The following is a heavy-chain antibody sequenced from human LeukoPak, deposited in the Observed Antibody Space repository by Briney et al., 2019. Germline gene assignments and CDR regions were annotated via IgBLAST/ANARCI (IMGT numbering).Heavy chain of an antibody. J-gene: IGHJ3*02. Sequence: PGGSLRLSYAASGFTFSSYSMNWVRQAPGKGLEWVSSISSSSSYIYYADSVKGRFTISRDNAKNSLYLQMNSLRAEDTAVYYCARDSPDIVATIEAFDIWGQGTIVTVSS. CDR1: GFTFSSYS. V-gene: IGHV3-21*01. CDR2: ISSSSSYI. D-gene: IGHD5-12*01. CDR3: ARDSPDIVATIEAFDI.